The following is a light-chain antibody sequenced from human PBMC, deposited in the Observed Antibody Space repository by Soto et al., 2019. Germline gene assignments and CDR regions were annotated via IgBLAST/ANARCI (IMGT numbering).Light chain of an antibody. CDR3: QVWDSSSDHAPYV. CDR2: YDS. V-gene: IGLV3-21*04. J-gene: IGLJ1*01. CDR1: NIGSKS. Sequence: SYELTQPPSVSVAPGKTARITCGGNNIGSKSVHWYQQKPGQAPVLVIYYDSDRPSGIPERFSGSNSGSTATLTSSRVEAXXXXXXXCQVWDSSSDHAPYVFGTGTKV.